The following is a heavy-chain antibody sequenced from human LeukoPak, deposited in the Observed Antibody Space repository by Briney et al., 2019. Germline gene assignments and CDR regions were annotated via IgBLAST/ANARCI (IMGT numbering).Heavy chain of an antibody. CDR2: IIPILGIA. J-gene: IGHJ4*02. CDR3: ARGVVAGNLDY. V-gene: IGHV1-69*04. Sequence: SVKVSCKASGGTFSSYAISWVRQAPGQGLEWMGRIIPILGIANYAQKFQGRVTITADKSTSTAYMELSSLRSEDTAVYYCARGVVAGNLDYWGQGTLVTVSS. CDR1: GGTFSSYA. D-gene: IGHD2-15*01.